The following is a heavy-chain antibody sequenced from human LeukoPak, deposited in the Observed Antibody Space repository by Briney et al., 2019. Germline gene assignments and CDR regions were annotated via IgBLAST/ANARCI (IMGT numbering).Heavy chain of an antibody. V-gene: IGHV3-7*01. J-gene: IGHJ4*02. Sequence: GGSLRLSCAASGFTFSSYGMHWVRQAPGKGLEWVANIKQDGSEKYYVDSVKGRFTISRDNAKNSLYLQMNSLRAEDTAVYYCATSSSGPYYFDYWGQGTLVTVSS. D-gene: IGHD6-19*01. CDR3: ATSSSGPYYFDY. CDR1: GFTFSSYG. CDR2: IKQDGSEK.